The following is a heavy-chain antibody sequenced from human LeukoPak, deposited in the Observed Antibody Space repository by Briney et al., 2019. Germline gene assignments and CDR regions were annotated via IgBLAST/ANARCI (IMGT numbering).Heavy chain of an antibody. CDR1: GFTFGSYA. Sequence: GGSLRLSCAASGFTFGSYAMSWVRQAPGKGLEWVSAITDSGGDTYYADSVKGRFTISRDNAKSTLYLQMNSLKAEDTAVYYCARGGYDHAFDIWGQGTMVTVSS. D-gene: IGHD2-15*01. CDR2: ITDSGGDT. J-gene: IGHJ3*02. V-gene: IGHV3-23*01. CDR3: ARGGYDHAFDI.